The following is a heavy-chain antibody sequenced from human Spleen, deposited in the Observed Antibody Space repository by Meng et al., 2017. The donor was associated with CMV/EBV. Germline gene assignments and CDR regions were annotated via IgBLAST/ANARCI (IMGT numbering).Heavy chain of an antibody. CDR2: ISSRSTTI. CDR3: ARQGWGFDY. CDR1: GFTFSSYA. D-gene: IGHD3-16*01. V-gene: IGHV3-48*04. Sequence: GGSLRLSCAASGFTFSSYAMHWVRQAPGKGLEWVSYISSRSTTIYYEDSVKGRFTISRDNAKNSLYLQMNSLRAEDTAVYYCARQGWGFDYWGQGTLVTVSS. J-gene: IGHJ4*02.